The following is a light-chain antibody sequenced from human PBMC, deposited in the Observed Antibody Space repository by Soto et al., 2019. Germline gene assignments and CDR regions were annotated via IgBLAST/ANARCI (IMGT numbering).Light chain of an antibody. V-gene: IGKV3-11*01. Sequence: VFTHSPGTLSLSPEERATLSSMAIPTVSISCLVGYQQKPGQAPRLLIYAASNMHSRVPSRFSGSGSGTDFTLTTSSLEPEDFAVYYCQQRCNWPPITFGQGTRLEIK. CDR1: PTVSISC. J-gene: IGKJ5*01. CDR2: AAS. CDR3: QQRCNWPPIT.